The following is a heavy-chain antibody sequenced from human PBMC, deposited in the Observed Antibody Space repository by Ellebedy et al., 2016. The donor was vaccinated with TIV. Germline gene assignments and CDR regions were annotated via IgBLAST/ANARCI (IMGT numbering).Heavy chain of an antibody. V-gene: IGHV1-69*04. CDR2: IIPILGIA. CDR1: GYTFTSYG. J-gene: IGHJ4*02. Sequence: AASVKVSCKASGYTFTSYGISWVRQAPGQGLEWMGRIIPILGIANYAQKFQGRVTITADKSTSTAYMELSSLRSEDTAVYYCARDLRYDSSGYSPGVGYWGQGTLVTVSS. CDR3: ARDLRYDSSGYSPGVGY. D-gene: IGHD3-22*01.